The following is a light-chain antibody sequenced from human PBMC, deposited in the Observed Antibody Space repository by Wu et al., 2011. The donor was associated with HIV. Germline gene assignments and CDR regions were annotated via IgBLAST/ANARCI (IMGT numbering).Light chain of an antibody. CDR2: DAS. CDR3: QHYGTSSYT. J-gene: IGKJ2*01. CDR1: QSVSSF. V-gene: IGKV3-11*01. Sequence: EIVLTQSPATLSLSPGERATLSCRASQSVSSFLAWYQQKPGQAPRLLIYDASNRATGVPARFSGSGSGTDFTLTISRLEPEDFVVYYCQHYGTSSYTFGRGPSWRSN.